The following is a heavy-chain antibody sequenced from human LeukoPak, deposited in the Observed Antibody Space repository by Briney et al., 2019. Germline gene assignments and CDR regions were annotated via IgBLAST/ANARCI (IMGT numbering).Heavy chain of an antibody. V-gene: IGHV3-43*02. D-gene: IGHD3-22*01. CDR1: GFTFDDYA. J-gene: IGHJ4*02. Sequence: GGTLRLSCAASGFTFDDYAMHWVRQAPGKGLEWVSLISGDGGSTYYADSVKGRFTISRDNSKNSLYLQMNSLRTEDTALYYFAKDRRPAITMIVEYWRQGNRVTLFS. CDR3: AKDRRPAITMIVEY. CDR2: ISGDGGST.